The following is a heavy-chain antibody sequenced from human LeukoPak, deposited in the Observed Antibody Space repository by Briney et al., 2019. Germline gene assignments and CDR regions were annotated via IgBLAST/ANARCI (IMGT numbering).Heavy chain of an antibody. CDR2: VYYSGIT. D-gene: IGHD4-17*01. J-gene: IGHJ4*02. V-gene: IGHV4-59*01. CDR1: GGSISTYY. Sequence: PSETLSLTCTVSGGSISTYYWSWIRQPPGKGLEWIGYVYYSGITNSNPSLTRRVTIEVDTSKNQFSLRLRSVTAADTAVYYCAREGDYSNFDYWGQRILVTVSS. CDR3: AREGDYSNFDY.